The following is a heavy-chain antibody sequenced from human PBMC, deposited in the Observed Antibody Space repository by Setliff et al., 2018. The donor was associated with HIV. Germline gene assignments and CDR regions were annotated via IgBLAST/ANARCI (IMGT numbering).Heavy chain of an antibody. D-gene: IGHD2-15*01. CDR2: ISSSGDTI. V-gene: IGHV3-48*03. J-gene: IGHJ4*02. CDR3: ARSSLGTATHFDS. Sequence: LRLSCAASGFTFTTYEMNWVRQAPGKGLEWVSYISSSGDTIYYADSVKVRFTISRDNAKNSLDLQMNYLRAGDTAVYYCARSSLGTATHFDSWGQGTLVTAPQ. CDR1: GFTFTTYE.